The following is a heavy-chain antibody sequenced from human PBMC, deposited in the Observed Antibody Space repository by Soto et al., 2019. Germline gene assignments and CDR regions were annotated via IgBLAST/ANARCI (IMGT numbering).Heavy chain of an antibody. D-gene: IGHD2-2*01. V-gene: IGHV1-46*01. CDR3: ARVASDIVVVPAAIAWNYLAY. J-gene: IGHJ4*02. Sequence: ASVKVSCKASGYTFTSYYMHWVRQAPGQGLEWMGIINPSGGSTSYAQKSQGRVTMTRDTSTSTAYMELSSLRSEDTAVYYCARVASDIVVVPAAIAWNYLAYWGQGTLVTVSS. CDR1: GYTFTSYY. CDR2: INPSGGST.